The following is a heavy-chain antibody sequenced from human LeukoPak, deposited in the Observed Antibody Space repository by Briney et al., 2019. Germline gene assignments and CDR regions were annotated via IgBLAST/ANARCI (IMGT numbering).Heavy chain of an antibody. V-gene: IGHV6-1*01. CDR3: ARERTIVGATTPDDAFDI. CDR1: GDSVSSNSAA. D-gene: IGHD1-26*01. J-gene: IGHJ3*02. Sequence: SQTLSLTCAISGDSVSSNSAAWNWIRQSPSRGLEWLGRTYYRSKWYNDYAVSVKSRITINPDTSKNQFSLQLNSVTPEDTAVYYCARERTIVGATTPDDAFDIWGQGTMVTVSS. CDR2: TYYRSKWYN.